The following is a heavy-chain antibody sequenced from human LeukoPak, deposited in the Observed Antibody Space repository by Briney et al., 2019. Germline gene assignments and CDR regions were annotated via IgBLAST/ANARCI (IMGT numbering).Heavy chain of an antibody. Sequence: ASVKVSCKASGYTFTGYYMHWVRQAPGQGLEWMGWINPNSGGTNYAQKFQGRVTMTRDTSISTAYMELRRLRSDDTAVYYCARGASTNYYSWLDPWGLGTLVTVSS. CDR2: INPNSGGT. J-gene: IGHJ5*02. CDR3: ARGASTNYYSWLDP. V-gene: IGHV1-2*02. CDR1: GYTFTGYY. D-gene: IGHD2-8*01.